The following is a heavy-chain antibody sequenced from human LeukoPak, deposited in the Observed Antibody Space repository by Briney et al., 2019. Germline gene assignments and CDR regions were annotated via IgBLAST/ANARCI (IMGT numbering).Heavy chain of an antibody. D-gene: IGHD2-15*01. Sequence: PGGSLRLSCVASGFTFNNAWLSWVRQAPGKGLEWVGRIKSKSDGGTTDYAAPVKGRFTISRDDSKNTLYLQMNSLKTEDTAVYYCTTGKVVVVVVVPHYYGMDVWGQGTTVTVSS. V-gene: IGHV3-15*01. CDR2: IKSKSDGGTT. J-gene: IGHJ6*02. CDR1: GFTFNNAW. CDR3: TTGKVVVVVVVPHYYGMDV.